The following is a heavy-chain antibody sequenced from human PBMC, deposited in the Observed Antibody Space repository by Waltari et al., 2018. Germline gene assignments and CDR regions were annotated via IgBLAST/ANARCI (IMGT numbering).Heavy chain of an antibody. J-gene: IGHJ4*02. V-gene: IGHV4-59*01. D-gene: IGHD6-19*01. CDR1: GGSISSYY. CDR3: ARDGIAVAGFDY. Sequence: QVQLQASGPGPVKPSETLSLTCTVSGGSISSYYWSWIRQPPGKGLEWIGYIYYSGSTNYNPSLKSRVTISVDTSKNQFSLKLSSVTAADTAVYYCARDGIAVAGFDYWGQGTLVTVSS. CDR2: IYYSGST.